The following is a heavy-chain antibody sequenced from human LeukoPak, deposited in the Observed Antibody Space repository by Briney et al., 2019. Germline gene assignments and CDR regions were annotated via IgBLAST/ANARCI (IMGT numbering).Heavy chain of an antibody. CDR1: GFIFSSYG. V-gene: IGHV3-33*01. CDR3: ARRYCSSTSCYFSNWFNP. D-gene: IGHD2-2*01. CDR2: IWYDGSNK. Sequence: GGSLRLSCAASGFIFSSYGMHWVRQAPGKGVEWVAVIWYDGSNKYYADSVKGRFTISRDNSKNTLYLQMNSLRAEDTAVYYCARRYCSSTSCYFSNWFNPWGQGTLVTVSS. J-gene: IGHJ5*02.